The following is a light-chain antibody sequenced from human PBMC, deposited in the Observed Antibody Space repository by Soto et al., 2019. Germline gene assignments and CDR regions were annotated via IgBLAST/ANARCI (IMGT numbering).Light chain of an antibody. CDR1: NIGGKS. V-gene: IGLV3-21*02. Sequence: SYELTQPPSVSVAPGQTARITCGGNNIGGKSVHWYQQKPGQAPVLVVYDDSDRPSGIPERFSGSNSGNTATLTISRVEAGDEADYYCQVWDSSSDHSYVFGTGTKLTVL. J-gene: IGLJ1*01. CDR2: DDS. CDR3: QVWDSSSDHSYV.